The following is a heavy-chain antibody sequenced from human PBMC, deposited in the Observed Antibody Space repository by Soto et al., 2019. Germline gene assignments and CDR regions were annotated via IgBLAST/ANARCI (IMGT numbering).Heavy chain of an antibody. J-gene: IGHJ6*02. CDR3: ASYSSSWYDYYYGMDV. V-gene: IGHV4-4*07. D-gene: IGHD6-13*01. CDR2: IYTSGST. Sequence: SETLSLTCTVSGGSISSYYWSWIRQPAGKGLEWIGRIYTSGSTNYNPSLKSRVTMSVDTSKNQFSLKLSSVTAADTAVYYCASYSSSWYDYYYGMDVWGQGTTVTVSS. CDR1: GGSISSYY.